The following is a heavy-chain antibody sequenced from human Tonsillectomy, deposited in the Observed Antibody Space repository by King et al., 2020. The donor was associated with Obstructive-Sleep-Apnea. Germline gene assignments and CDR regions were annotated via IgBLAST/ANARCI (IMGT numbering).Heavy chain of an antibody. V-gene: IGHV4-39*07. D-gene: IGHD3-22*01. J-gene: IGHJ4*02. CDR1: GGSISSSSYY. Sequence: QLQESGPGLVKPSETLSLTCTVSGGSISSSSYYWGCIRQPPGKGLEWIGCIYYSGSTYYNPSLKSRVTISVDTSKNQFSLKLSSVTAADTAVYYCARVAYYYDSSGYYYFDYWGQGTLVTVSS. CDR2: IYYSGST. CDR3: ARVAYYYDSSGYYYFDY.